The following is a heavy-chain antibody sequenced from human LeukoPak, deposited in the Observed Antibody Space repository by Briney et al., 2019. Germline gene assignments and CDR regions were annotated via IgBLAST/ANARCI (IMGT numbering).Heavy chain of an antibody. D-gene: IGHD6-19*01. CDR2: ISGDGGSI. J-gene: IGHJ4*02. CDR1: GFTFDDYA. CDR3: GKGKFGVAVGLDY. Sequence: PGGSLRLPCAASGFTFDDYAMHCVRHAPGKGLEWVSLISGDGGSIYYADSVKGRFTISRDNSKTSLYLQMNSLRTEDPALYYCGKGKFGVAVGLDYWGQGTLVTVSS. V-gene: IGHV3-43*02.